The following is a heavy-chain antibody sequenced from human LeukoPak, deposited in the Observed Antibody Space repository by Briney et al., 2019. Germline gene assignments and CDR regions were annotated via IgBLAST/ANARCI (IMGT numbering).Heavy chain of an antibody. Sequence: PSETLSLTCTVSGVSVSDGRYYWPRIRQHPGQGREWIGYNCYSSSAKYNPSLKSRITVETDTTQNQLSLHLMSAAAAATYPYYCATAYFSGISCLYVFKVWGQGTRVTAAS. V-gene: IGHV4-61*01. CDR1: GVSVSDGRYY. CDR3: ATAYFSGISCLYVFKV. D-gene: IGHD2-15*01. CDR2: NCYSSSA. J-gene: IGHJ3*01.